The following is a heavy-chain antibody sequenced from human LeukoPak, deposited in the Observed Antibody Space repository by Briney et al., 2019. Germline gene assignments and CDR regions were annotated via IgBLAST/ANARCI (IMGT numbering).Heavy chain of an antibody. CDR1: GGSISSSSYY. J-gene: IGHJ1*01. D-gene: IGHD3-22*01. CDR3: ARGGYYDSSGYSAAEYFQH. V-gene: IGHV4-39*01. Sequence: SETLSLTCTVSGGSISSSSYYWGWIRQPPGKGLEWIGSIYYSGSTYYNPSLKSRVTISVDTSKNQFSLKVSSVTAADTAVYFCARGGYYDSSGYSAAEYFQHWGQGTLVTVSS. CDR2: IYYSGST.